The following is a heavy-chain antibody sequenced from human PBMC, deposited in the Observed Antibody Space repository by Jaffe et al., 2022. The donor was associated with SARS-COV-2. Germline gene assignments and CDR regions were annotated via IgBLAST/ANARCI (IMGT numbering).Heavy chain of an antibody. D-gene: IGHD3-9*01. Sequence: QVQLVESGGGVVQPGRSLRLSCAASGFTFSSYGMHWVRQAPGKGLEWVAVIWYDGSNKYYADSVKGRFTISRDNSKNTLYLQMNSLRAEDTAVYYCARDQYYDILTGSGGSFDYWGQGTLVTVSS. V-gene: IGHV3-33*01. CDR3: ARDQYYDILTGSGGSFDY. J-gene: IGHJ4*02. CDR1: GFTFSSYG. CDR2: IWYDGSNK.